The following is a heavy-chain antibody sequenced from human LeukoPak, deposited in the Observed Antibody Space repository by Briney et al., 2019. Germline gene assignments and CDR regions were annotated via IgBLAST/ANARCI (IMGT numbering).Heavy chain of an antibody. J-gene: IGHJ4*02. CDR1: GYSISSGYY. V-gene: IGHV4-38-2*02. D-gene: IGHD3-22*01. Sequence: SETLSLTCTVSGYSISSGYYWGWIRQPPGKGLEWIGSIYHSGSTYYNPSLKSRVTISVDTSKNQFSLKLSSVTAADTAVYYRARGETYYYDSSGYNYWGQGTLVTVSS. CDR3: ARGETYYYDSSGYNY. CDR2: IYHSGST.